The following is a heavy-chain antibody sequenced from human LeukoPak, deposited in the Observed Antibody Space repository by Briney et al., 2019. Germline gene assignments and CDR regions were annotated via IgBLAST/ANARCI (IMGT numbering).Heavy chain of an antibody. Sequence: SETLSLTCAVYGGSFSGYYWSWIRQPPGKGLEWIGEINHSGSTNYNPSLKSRVTISVDTSKNQFSLKLSSVTAADTAVYYCARGLYYYGSGSYYIGPGDLDYWGQGTLVTVSS. V-gene: IGHV4-34*01. CDR1: GGSFSGYY. J-gene: IGHJ4*02. CDR3: ARGLYYYGSGSYYIGPGDLDY. CDR2: INHSGST. D-gene: IGHD3-10*01.